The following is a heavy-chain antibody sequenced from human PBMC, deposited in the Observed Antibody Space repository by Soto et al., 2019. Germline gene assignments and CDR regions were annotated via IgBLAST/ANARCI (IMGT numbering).Heavy chain of an antibody. CDR2: TYYRSKWNN. CDR3: KGITSFRGMDV. J-gene: IGHJ6*02. CDR1: GDSVSSNSAA. V-gene: IGHV6-1*01. D-gene: IGHD3-10*01. Sequence: SQTLSLTCAISGDSVSSNSAAWNCIRQSPSRGLEWLGRTYYRSKWNNDYALSVKRRITINPDTPKNQVSLHLYSVTPEDTAVYYCKGITSFRGMDVWGQGTPVTLSS.